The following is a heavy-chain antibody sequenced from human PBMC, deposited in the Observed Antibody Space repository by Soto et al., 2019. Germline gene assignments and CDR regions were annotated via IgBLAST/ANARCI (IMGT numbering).Heavy chain of an antibody. CDR1: GFIFNTYT. V-gene: IGHV3-21*06. Sequence: PGGSLRLSCAASGFIFNTYTMNWVRQAPGKGLEWVSSISGRSSNIYYADSVKGRFTISRDNAENSLYLQMNSLRPEDTAVYYCARIRNYSWFDPWRHVTLVTASS. J-gene: IGHJ5*02. D-gene: IGHD3-10*01. CDR2: ISGRSSNI. CDR3: ARIRNYSWFDP.